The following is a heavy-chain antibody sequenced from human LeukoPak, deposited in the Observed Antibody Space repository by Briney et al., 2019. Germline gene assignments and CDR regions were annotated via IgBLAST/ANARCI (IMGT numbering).Heavy chain of an antibody. Sequence: GESLQISCKGSGNSITNSWIGWVRPMPGKGLEWMGIIYLGDSDVRYSPSFQGQVTISADKSISSAYLQWSSLKVSDTAMYYCARHGGRYSHSIDSWGQGTLVTVSS. CDR1: GNSITNSW. D-gene: IGHD1-26*01. CDR3: ARHGGRYSHSIDS. J-gene: IGHJ4*02. CDR2: IYLGDSDV. V-gene: IGHV5-51*01.